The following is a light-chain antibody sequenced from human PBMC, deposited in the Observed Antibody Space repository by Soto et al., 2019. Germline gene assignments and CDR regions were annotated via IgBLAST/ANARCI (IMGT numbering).Light chain of an antibody. J-gene: IGKJ2*01. Sequence: DIQMTQSPSTLSASVGDRVTITCRASQSISSWLAWYQQKPGKAPKLLIYDASSLESGVPSRFSGSGSGTEFTLTISSLQPDDFATYYFLQYNSYPYTFGQGTKLEI. CDR2: DAS. V-gene: IGKV1-5*01. CDR3: LQYNSYPYT. CDR1: QSISSW.